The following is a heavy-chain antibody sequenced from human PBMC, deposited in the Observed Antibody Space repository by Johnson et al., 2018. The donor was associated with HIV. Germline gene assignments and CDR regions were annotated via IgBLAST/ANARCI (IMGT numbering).Heavy chain of an antibody. D-gene: IGHD1-26*01. J-gene: IGHJ3*02. CDR1: GFTVSSNY. Sequence: MQLVESGGGLVQPGGSLRLSCAASGFTVSSNYMSWVRQAPGKGLEWVGRIKSKNDGGTTDYAAPVNGRFTISRDDSKNTLFLQMNSLKTEDTALYYCTAHYRTAFDIWGQGTMVTVSS. CDR2: IKSKNDGGTT. V-gene: IGHV3-15*01. CDR3: TAHYRTAFDI.